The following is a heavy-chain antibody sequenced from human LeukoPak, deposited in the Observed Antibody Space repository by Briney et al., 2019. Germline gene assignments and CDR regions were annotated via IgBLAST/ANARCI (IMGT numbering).Heavy chain of an antibody. V-gene: IGHV4-34*01. CDR2: INHSGST. D-gene: IGHD2-2*01. Sequence: SETLSLTCAVYGGSFSGYYWSWIRQPPGKGLEWIGEINHSGSTNYNPSLKSRVTISVDASKNQFSLKLSSVTAADTAVYYCARVRWDCSSTSGRDYWGQGTLVTVSS. J-gene: IGHJ4*02. CDR3: ARVRWDCSSTSGRDY. CDR1: GGSFSGYY.